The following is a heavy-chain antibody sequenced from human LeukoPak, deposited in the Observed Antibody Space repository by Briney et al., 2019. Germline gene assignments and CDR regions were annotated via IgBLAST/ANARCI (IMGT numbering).Heavy chain of an antibody. Sequence: ASVKVSCKASGYTFTGYYMHWVRQAPGQGLEWMGWINPNSGGTNYAQKFQGRVTMTRDTSISTAYMELSRLRYDDTAVYYCARGVGWLRRPYYYYGMDVWGQGTTVTVS. CDR3: ARGVGWLRRPYYYYGMDV. CDR2: INPNSGGT. D-gene: IGHD5-12*01. V-gene: IGHV1-2*02. CDR1: GYTFTGYY. J-gene: IGHJ6*02.